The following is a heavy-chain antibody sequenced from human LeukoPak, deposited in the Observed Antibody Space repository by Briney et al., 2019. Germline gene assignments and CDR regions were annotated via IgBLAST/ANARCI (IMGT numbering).Heavy chain of an antibody. Sequence: SETLSLTCTVSGGSISSYYWSWVRQPAGKGLEWIGRIYTSGSTNYNPSLKSRVTISVDTSKDQFSLKLSSVTAADTAVYYCARERVMVRGVIGHFDYWGQGPLVTVSS. CDR3: ARERVMVRGVIGHFDY. V-gene: IGHV4-4*07. CDR1: GGSISSYY. CDR2: IYTSGST. D-gene: IGHD3-10*01. J-gene: IGHJ4*02.